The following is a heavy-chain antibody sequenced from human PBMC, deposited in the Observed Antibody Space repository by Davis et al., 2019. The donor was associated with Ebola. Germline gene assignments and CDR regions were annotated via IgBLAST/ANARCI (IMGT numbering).Heavy chain of an antibody. D-gene: IGHD1-26*01. Sequence: GESLKISCAASGFTVSGNYMSWVRQAPGKGLEWVSVIYIDGTTYYADSVKGRFTISRDNSKNTLYLQMNGLRVEDTAIYYCAKDTSNIWFDKWGQGTMVTVSS. V-gene: IGHV3-53*01. CDR2: IYIDGTT. CDR1: GFTVSGNY. J-gene: IGHJ3*02. CDR3: AKDTSNIWFDK.